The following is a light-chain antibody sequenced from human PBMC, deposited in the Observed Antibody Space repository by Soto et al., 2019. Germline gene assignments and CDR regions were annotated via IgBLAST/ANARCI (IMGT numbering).Light chain of an antibody. V-gene: IGKV3-15*01. CDR1: QSVSSN. Sequence: EIVMTQSPATLSVSPGERATVSCRASQSVSSNLAWYQQKPGQAPRLLIYGASSRATGIPARFSGSGSGTEFTLTISSLQSEDFAAYYCQQYNSWPRTFGQGTKVEIK. CDR2: GAS. CDR3: QQYNSWPRT. J-gene: IGKJ2*01.